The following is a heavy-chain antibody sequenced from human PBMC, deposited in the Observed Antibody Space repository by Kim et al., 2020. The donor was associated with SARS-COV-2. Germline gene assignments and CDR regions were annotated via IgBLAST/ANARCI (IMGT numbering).Heavy chain of an antibody. CDR1: GYTFTSYA. D-gene: IGHD3-10*01. V-gene: IGHV1-3*01. CDR3: AREEYYYGSGSLWIDY. Sequence: ASVKVSCKASGYTFTSYAMHWVRQAPGQRLEWMGWINAGNGNTKYSQKFQGRVTITRDTSASTAYMELSSLRSEDTAVYYCAREEYYYGSGSLWIDYWGQGTLVTVSS. CDR2: INAGNGNT. J-gene: IGHJ4*02.